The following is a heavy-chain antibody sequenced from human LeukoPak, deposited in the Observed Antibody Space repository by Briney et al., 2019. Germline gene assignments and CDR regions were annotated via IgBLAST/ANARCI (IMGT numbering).Heavy chain of an antibody. CDR1: GFTFNTYS. V-gene: IGHV3-48*04. J-gene: IGHJ4*02. Sequence: GGSLRLSCAVSGFTFNTYSMNWVRQAPGKGLEWVSYISSSSEIIYYADSVKGRFTISRDNAKNSLYLQMNSLRAEDTAVYYCARSLGSSWYWGQGTLVTVSS. CDR3: ARSLGSSWY. D-gene: IGHD6-13*01. CDR2: ISSSSEII.